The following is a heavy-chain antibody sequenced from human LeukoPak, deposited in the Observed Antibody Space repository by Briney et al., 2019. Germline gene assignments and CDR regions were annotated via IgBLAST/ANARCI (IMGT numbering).Heavy chain of an antibody. CDR1: GFAFSSYA. J-gene: IGHJ4*02. D-gene: IGHD6-19*01. V-gene: IGHV4-4*07. CDR3: ARVSSAGIWDY. CDR2: IYTSGST. Sequence: GSLRLSCAASGFAFSSYAMSWVRQAPGKGLEWIGRIYTSGSTNYNPSLKSRVTMSVDTSKNQFSLKLSSVTAADTAVYYCARVSSAGIWDYWGQGTLVTVSS.